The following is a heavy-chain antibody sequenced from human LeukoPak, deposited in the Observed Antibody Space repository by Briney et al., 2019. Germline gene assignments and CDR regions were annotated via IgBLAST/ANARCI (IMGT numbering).Heavy chain of an antibody. D-gene: IGHD4-17*01. CDR3: ARGNGDYDPVDY. V-gene: IGHV1-69*13. Sequence: ASVKVSCKGSGGTFSSYAISWVRQAPGQGLEWMGGIIPIFGTANYAQKFQGRVTITADESTSTAYMELSSLRSEDTAVYYCARGNGDYDPVDYWGQGTLVTVSS. J-gene: IGHJ4*02. CDR2: IIPIFGTA. CDR1: GGTFSSYA.